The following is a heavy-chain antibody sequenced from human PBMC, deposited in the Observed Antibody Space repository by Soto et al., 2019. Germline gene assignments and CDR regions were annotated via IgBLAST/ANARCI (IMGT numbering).Heavy chain of an antibody. Sequence: QVQLQESGPGLVKASQTLSLTCTVSGGSISSGGYYWSWIRQHPGKGLEWIGYIYYSGSTYYNPSLKSRVTISVDTSKNQFSLKLTSVTVADTAVYYCARESGYGSGSSHGYGMVVWGQGTTVTVSS. CDR3: ARESGYGSGSSHGYGMVV. J-gene: IGHJ6*02. V-gene: IGHV4-31*03. CDR2: IYYSGST. D-gene: IGHD3-10*01. CDR1: GGSISSGGYY.